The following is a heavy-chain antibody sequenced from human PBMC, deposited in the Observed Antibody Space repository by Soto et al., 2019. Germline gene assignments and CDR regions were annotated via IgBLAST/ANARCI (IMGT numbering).Heavy chain of an antibody. Sequence: QVQLQESGPGLVKPSQTLSLTCSVSGVSINSGGYYWSWIRHPPGKGLEWIGYIYYTGPTFYNPSFSCRVATSFDTAKNQFSLTLSSVTAADRAVYYCARGTKLKIDALDMWGQGTMVTAS. J-gene: IGHJ3*02. CDR2: IYYTGPT. V-gene: IGHV4-31*03. D-gene: IGHD2-15*01. CDR1: GVSINSGGYY. CDR3: ARGTKLKIDALDM.